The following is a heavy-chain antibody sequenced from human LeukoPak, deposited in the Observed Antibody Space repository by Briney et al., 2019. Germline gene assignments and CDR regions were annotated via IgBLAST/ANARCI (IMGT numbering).Heavy chain of an antibody. D-gene: IGHD3-10*01. CDR1: GFTFSSYA. CDR3: ARVLLNCLDY. J-gene: IGHJ4*02. V-gene: IGHV3-30*01. CDR2: ISYDGSNK. Sequence: GGSLRLSCAASGFTFSSYAMHWVRQAPGKGLEWVAVISYDGSNKYYADSVKGRFTISRDNSKNTLYLQMNSLRAEDTAVYYRARVLLNCLDYWGQGALVTVSS.